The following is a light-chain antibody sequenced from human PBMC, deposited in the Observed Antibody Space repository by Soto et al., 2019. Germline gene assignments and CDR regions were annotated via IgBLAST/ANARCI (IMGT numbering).Light chain of an antibody. J-gene: IGLJ1*01. CDR2: GVS. CDR3: SSYTTSSTPFYV. CDR1: SSDVGGYNY. Sequence: QSVLTQPASVSGSPGQSITISCTGTSSDVGGYNYVFWYQQHPGKAPKLMIYGVSNRPSGVSNRFSGSKSGNTASLTISGLQAEDEADYYCSSYTTSSTPFYVFGTGTKV. V-gene: IGLV2-14*01.